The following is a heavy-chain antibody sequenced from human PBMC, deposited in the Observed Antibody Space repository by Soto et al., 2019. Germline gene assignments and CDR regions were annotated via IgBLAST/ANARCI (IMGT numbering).Heavy chain of an antibody. CDR1: GYTFTKYD. CDR3: ATSRINMIRGVFYYGLDV. CDR2: VNQISGNT. D-gene: IGHD3-10*01. J-gene: IGHJ6*02. V-gene: IGHV1-8*01. Sequence: QEQLEQSGAEVKKPGASVKVSCKASGYTFTKYDFNWVRQATGQGLEWMGWVNQISGNTETAQNFQGRVSLTINTSTSTAVMELSSLRSGDTAVYYCATSRINMIRGVFYYGLDVWGHGTTLTVSS.